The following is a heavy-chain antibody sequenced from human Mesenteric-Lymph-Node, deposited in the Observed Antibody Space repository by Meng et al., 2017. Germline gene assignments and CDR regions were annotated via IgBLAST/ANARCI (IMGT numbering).Heavy chain of an antibody. D-gene: IGHD2-15*01. V-gene: IGHV3-53*01. CDR1: GFTVSSNY. J-gene: IGHJ3*02. CDR3: ARDPRYCSGGSCYSAEAFDI. CDR2: IYSGGST. Sequence: GESLKISCAASGFTVSSNYMSWVRQAPGKGLEWVSVIYSGGSTYYADSVKGRFTISRDNSKNTLYLQMNSLRAEDTAVYYCARDPRYCSGGSCYSAEAFDIWGQGTMVTVSS.